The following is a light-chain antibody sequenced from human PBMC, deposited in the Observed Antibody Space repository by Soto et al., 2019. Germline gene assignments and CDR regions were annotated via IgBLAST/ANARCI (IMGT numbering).Light chain of an antibody. CDR3: QHYGNSPPAT. J-gene: IGKJ2*01. Sequence: EIVLTQFPGTLSLSPGDRATLSCRASHNIRRSYLAWYQQKPGQAPRLVIYGASRRATDIPDRFSGSGSGTEFTLTVSRLEAEDFAMYYCQHYGNSPPATFGQGTKLEIK. V-gene: IGKV3-20*01. CDR1: HNIRRSY. CDR2: GAS.